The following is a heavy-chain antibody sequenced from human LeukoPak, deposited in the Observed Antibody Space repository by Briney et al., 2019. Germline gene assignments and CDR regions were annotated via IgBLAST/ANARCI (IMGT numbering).Heavy chain of an antibody. J-gene: IGHJ4*02. Sequence: SETLSLTCSVSGGSIRSGSYFWSWIRQPAGKGLELIGRIYTSGTTHYNPSLKSRVTITVDTSKNQFSVKLTSVTAADTAVYYCARWYSSSTGDRFDSWGQGTQVTVSS. V-gene: IGHV4-61*02. CDR3: ARWYSSSTGDRFDS. D-gene: IGHD6-19*01. CDR1: GGSIRSGSYF. CDR2: IYTSGTT.